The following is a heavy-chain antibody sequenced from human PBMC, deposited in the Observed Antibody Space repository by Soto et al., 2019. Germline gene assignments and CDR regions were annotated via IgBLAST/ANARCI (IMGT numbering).Heavy chain of an antibody. V-gene: IGHV4-59*01. CDR1: GGSISSYY. D-gene: IGHD6-13*01. Sequence: SETLSLTCTVSGGSISSYYWSWIRQPPGKGLEWIGYIYYSGSTNYNPSLKSRVTISVDTSKNQFSLKLSSVTAADTAVYYCARVRWQLGGWFDPWGQGTLVTVSS. CDR3: ARVRWQLGGWFDP. CDR2: IYYSGST. J-gene: IGHJ5*02.